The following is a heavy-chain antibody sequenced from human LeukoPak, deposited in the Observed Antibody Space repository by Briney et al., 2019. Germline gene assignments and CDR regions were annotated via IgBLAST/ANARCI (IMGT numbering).Heavy chain of an antibody. CDR3: ARDEVRGVNYYYYYMDV. Sequence: SQTLSLTCTVSGGSISSGSYYWSWIRQPAGKGLEWIGRIYTSGSTNYNPSLESRVTISVDTSKNQFSLKLSSVTAADTAVYYCARDEVRGVNYYYYYMDVWGKGTTVTVSS. CDR2: IYTSGST. V-gene: IGHV4-61*02. D-gene: IGHD3-10*01. CDR1: GGSISSGSYY. J-gene: IGHJ6*03.